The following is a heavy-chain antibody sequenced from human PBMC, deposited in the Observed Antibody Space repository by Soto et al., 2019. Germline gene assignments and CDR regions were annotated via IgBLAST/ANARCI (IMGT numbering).Heavy chain of an antibody. CDR3: ARQIYDSDTGPNFHYYFES. CDR2: IDPSDSQT. Sequence: GESLKISCKGSGYSFAGYWITWVRQKPGKGLEWMGRIDPSDSQTYYSPSFRGHVTISVTKSITTVFLQWSSLRASDTAVYYCARQIYDSDTGPNFHYYFESWGQGTPVTVSS. J-gene: IGHJ4*02. CDR1: GYSFAGYW. V-gene: IGHV5-10-1*01. D-gene: IGHD3-22*01.